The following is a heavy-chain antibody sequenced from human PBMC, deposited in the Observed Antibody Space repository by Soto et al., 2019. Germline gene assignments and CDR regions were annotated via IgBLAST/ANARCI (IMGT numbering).Heavy chain of an antibody. D-gene: IGHD4-17*01. J-gene: IGHJ5*02. V-gene: IGHV3-74*01. CDR3: ARAAYGEYWFDP. CDR2: INGDGRTT. CDR1: XXTFSGYW. Sequence: EVQLVESGGGVVPPGGSLRLSCAASXXTFSGYWMHWVRQAPGKGLMWVSRINGDGRTTNYADSVKGRFTISRENAKNTLYLQMNSLRAEDTAVYYCARAAYGEYWFDPWGQGTLVTVSS.